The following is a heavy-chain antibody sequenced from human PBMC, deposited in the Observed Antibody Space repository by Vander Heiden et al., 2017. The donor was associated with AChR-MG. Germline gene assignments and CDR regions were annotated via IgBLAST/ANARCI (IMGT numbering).Heavy chain of an antibody. CDR1: GFTFSSCG. D-gene: IGHD2-2*01. CDR3: AREYCSSTSCYSVSWFDP. Sequence: QVQLVESGGGVVQPGRSLRLPCAASGFTFSSCGVHWVRQAAGKGLEWVAVIWYDGSNKYYADSVKGRFTISRDNSKNTLYLQMNSLRAEDTAVYYCAREYCSSTSCYSVSWFDPWGQGTLVTVSS. CDR2: IWYDGSNK. J-gene: IGHJ5*02. V-gene: IGHV3-33*01.